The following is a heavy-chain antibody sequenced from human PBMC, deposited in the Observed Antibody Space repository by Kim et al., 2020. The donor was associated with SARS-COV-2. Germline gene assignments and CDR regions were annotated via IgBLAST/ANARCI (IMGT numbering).Heavy chain of an antibody. D-gene: IGHD6-6*01. J-gene: IGHJ4*02. CDR1: GGSISSYY. CDR3: ARDDDSSSSGGFDY. Sequence: SETLSLTCTVSGGSISSYYWSWIRQPPGKGLEWIGYIYYSGSTNYNPSLKSRVTISVDTPKNQFSLKLSSVTAADTAVYYCARDDDSSSSGGFDYWGQGTLVTVSS. V-gene: IGHV4-59*01. CDR2: IYYSGST.